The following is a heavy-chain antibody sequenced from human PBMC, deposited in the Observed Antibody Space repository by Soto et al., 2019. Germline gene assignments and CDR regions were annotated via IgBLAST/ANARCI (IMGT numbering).Heavy chain of an antibody. J-gene: IGHJ4*02. Sequence: SETLSLTCNVSGVSIISTSYYWGWVRQPPGKGLEYIGYIYYSGSSYYNPSLKSRVTISVDTSKRQVSLRLRSVTAADTAVYYCARHQGWYADYWGQGTLVT. CDR3: ARHQGWYADY. CDR1: GVSIISTSYY. CDR2: IYYSGSS. D-gene: IGHD2-15*01. V-gene: IGHV4-39*01.